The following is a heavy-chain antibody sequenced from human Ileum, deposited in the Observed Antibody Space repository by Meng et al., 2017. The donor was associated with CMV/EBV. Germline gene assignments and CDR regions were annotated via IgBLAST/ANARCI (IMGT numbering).Heavy chain of an antibody. J-gene: IGHJ5*01. CDR1: GFTFSDYW. V-gene: IGHV3-74*01. Sequence: ESLKISCSASGFTFSDYWMYWVRQVPGKGLVWVSRINSDGSTSHHVDSVKGRFTISRDNAKNTLYLQMSSLSAEDTAVYYCARAPPTLYYWFDSWGQGTLVTVSS. D-gene: IGHD3-10*01. CDR3: ARAPPTLYYWFDS. CDR2: INSDGSTS.